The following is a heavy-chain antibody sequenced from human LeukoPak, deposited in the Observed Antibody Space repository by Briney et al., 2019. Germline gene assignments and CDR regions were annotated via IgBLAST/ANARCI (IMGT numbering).Heavy chain of an antibody. CDR3: ARPNRDDQGGNFDY. CDR1: GFTFSSHS. J-gene: IGHJ4*02. Sequence: GGSLRLSCVVSGFTFSSHSVNWVRQAPGKGLEWVLSITTSNYIFYADSVKGRFTISRDNAKNSLYLQMNGLRAEDTAVYYCARPNRDDQGGNFDYWGQGTVVTVSS. V-gene: IGHV3-21*01. CDR2: ITTSNYI. D-gene: IGHD4-23*01.